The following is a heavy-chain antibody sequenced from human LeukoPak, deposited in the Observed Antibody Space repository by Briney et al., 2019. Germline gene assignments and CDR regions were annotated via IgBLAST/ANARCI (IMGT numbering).Heavy chain of an antibody. CDR1: GFTFSSYA. D-gene: IGHD3-9*01. CDR3: AKGLTPGERYDILTGYPYYYYGMDV. Sequence: GGSLRLSCAASGFTFSSYAMSRVRQAPGKGLEWVSAISGSGGSTYYADSVKGRFTISRDNSKNTLYLQMNSLRAEDTAVYYCAKGLTPGERYDILTGYPYYYYGMDVWGQGTTVTVSS. J-gene: IGHJ6*02. CDR2: ISGSGGST. V-gene: IGHV3-23*01.